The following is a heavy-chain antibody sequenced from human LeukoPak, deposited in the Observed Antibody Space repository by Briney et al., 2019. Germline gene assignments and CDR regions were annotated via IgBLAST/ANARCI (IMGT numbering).Heavy chain of an antibody. CDR2: ISGGAGST. D-gene: IGHD3-10*01. Sequence: GGSLRLSCAASAITFSTYAMSWVRQAPGKGLECVSVISGGAGSTYYADSVKGRFTISRDNAKNSLYLEMNSLRAEDTAVYYCARDYYGSGIPHGMDVWGRGTTVTVSS. J-gene: IGHJ6*02. CDR1: AITFSTYA. V-gene: IGHV3-23*01. CDR3: ARDYYGSGIPHGMDV.